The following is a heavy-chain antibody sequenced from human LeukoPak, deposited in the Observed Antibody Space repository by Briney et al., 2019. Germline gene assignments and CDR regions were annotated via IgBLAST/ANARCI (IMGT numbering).Heavy chain of an antibody. D-gene: IGHD3-9*01. V-gene: IGHV4-4*02. CDR3: ATYYEILTAYTFDS. J-gene: IGHJ4*02. CDR2: VHPDGNT. Sequence: PSETLSLTCAVSGGSIGSNNWWSWVRQPPEKGLAWIGEVHPDGNTKYNPSLKSRVAVSMDRTKNQVSLKMTSVTAADTAVYYCATYYEILTAYTFDSWGQGTLVTVSS. CDR1: GGSIGSNNW.